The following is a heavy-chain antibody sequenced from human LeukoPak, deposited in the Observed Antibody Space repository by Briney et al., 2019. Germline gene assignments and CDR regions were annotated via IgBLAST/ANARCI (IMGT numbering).Heavy chain of an antibody. D-gene: IGHD1-26*01. CDR1: GFTFSSYA. CDR2: ISYDGSNK. J-gene: IGHJ4*02. V-gene: IGHV3-30-3*01. CDR3: AKGPREPYGL. Sequence: TGGSLRLSCAASGFTFSSYAMHWVRQAPGKGLEWVAVISYDGSNKYYADSVKGRFTISRDNSKNTLYLQMNSLRAEDTAVYYCAKGPREPYGLWGQGTLVTVSS.